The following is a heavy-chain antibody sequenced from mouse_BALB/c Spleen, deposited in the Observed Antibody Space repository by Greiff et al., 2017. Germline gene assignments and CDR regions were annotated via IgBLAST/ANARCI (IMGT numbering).Heavy chain of an antibody. CDR2: INPSTGYT. V-gene: IGHV1-7*01. Sequence: QVQLQQSGAELAKPGASVKMSCKASGYTFTSYWMHWVKQRPGQGLEWIGYINPSTGYTEYNQKFKDKATLTADKSSSTAYMQLSSLTSEDSAVYYCARWLVTTFFDYWGQGTTLTVSS. CDR3: ARWLVTTFFDY. J-gene: IGHJ2*01. CDR1: GYTFTSYW. D-gene: IGHD2-1*01.